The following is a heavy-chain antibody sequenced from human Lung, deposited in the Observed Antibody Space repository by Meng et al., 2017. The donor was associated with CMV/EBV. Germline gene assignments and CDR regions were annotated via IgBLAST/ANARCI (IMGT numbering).Heavy chain of an antibody. Sequence: QPQLVQSGAEVAKPGASVKGSCKASGYSFSTFGIRWVRQVPGQRLEWVGWSSTRYGQTRYAQNLQGRVILSTDTSTNTAYMTLRDLTFDDTAVYFCARESERFGELYDYWGQGTLVTVAS. CDR3: ARESERFGELYDY. D-gene: IGHD3-10*01. J-gene: IGHJ4*02. V-gene: IGHV1-18*01. CDR2: SSTRYGQT. CDR1: GYSFSTFG.